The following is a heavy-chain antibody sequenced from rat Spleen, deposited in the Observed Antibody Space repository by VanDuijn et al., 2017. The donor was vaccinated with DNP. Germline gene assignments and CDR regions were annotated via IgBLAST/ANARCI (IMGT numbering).Heavy chain of an antibody. D-gene: IGHD1-7*01. CDR1: GYSITFNY. V-gene: IGHV3-1*01. J-gene: IGHJ2*01. Sequence: EVQLQESGPGLVKPSQSLSLTCSVTGYSITFNYWAWIRKFPGNKMEWIGHISYSGRTNYNPSLKSRISITRDTSKNHFFLHLNSVTIEDTATYYCARWTRYFDYWGQGVMVTVSS. CDR3: ARWTRYFDY. CDR2: ISYSGRT.